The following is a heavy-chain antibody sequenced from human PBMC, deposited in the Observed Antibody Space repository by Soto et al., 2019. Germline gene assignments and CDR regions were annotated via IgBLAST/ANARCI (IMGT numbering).Heavy chain of an antibody. V-gene: IGHV1-69*01. CDR3: ATDLWAGNYSYYGMDV. CDR2: IIPILGTA. D-gene: IGHD3-16*01. CDR1: GGTFSSYA. J-gene: IGHJ6*02. Sequence: QVQLVQSGAEVKKPGSSVKVSCKASGGTFSSYAISWVRQAPGQGLEWMGGIIPILGTANYAQKLQGRVTITEDESTSRAYMELGSLRYEDTAVYYCATDLWAGNYSYYGMDVWGQGTTVTVSS.